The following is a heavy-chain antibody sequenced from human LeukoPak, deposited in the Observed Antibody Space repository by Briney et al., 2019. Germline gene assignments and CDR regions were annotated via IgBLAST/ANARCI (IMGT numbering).Heavy chain of an antibody. CDR1: GGSISSGSYY. D-gene: IGHD3-22*01. V-gene: IGHV4-61*02. Sequence: SETLSLTCTVSGGSISSGSYYWSWIRQPAGKGLEWIGRIYTSGSTNYNPSLKSRVTISVATSKNQFSLKLSSVTAADTAVYYCASTTLDYYDSSGPPFDYWGQGTLVTVSS. CDR3: ASTTLDYYDSSGPPFDY. CDR2: IYTSGST. J-gene: IGHJ4*02.